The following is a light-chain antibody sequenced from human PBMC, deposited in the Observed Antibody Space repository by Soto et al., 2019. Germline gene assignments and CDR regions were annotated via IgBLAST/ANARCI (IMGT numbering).Light chain of an antibody. CDR2: GAS. CDR3: QQYDTSPQVMYT. CDR1: QSVNSNS. V-gene: IGKV3-20*01. J-gene: IGKJ2*01. Sequence: EILLTQSPATLSLSPGERATLSCRASQSVNSNSLAWYQQKPGQSPRLLIYGASSRATGISDRFSGSWSGADFTLTISRLEPEDFAVYYCQQYDTSPQVMYTFGQGTKLEIK.